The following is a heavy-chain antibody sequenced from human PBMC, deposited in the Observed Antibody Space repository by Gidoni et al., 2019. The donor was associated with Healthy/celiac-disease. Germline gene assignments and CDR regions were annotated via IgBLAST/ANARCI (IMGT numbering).Heavy chain of an antibody. Sequence: EVALLVSGGGLVPPAGSLSLSRAARGFPFRRSSILWVRQAPGKGLAWVSAISGSGGSTYDADYVKGRINNARDNSKNTVYLQMNSLRAEDTAVYYCARGGVCSGGSCARYYDGMDVWGQGTTVTVSS. CDR2: ISGSGGST. CDR1: GFPFRRSS. CDR3: ARGGVCSGGSCARYYDGMDV. V-gene: IGHV3-23*01. D-gene: IGHD2-15*01. J-gene: IGHJ6*02.